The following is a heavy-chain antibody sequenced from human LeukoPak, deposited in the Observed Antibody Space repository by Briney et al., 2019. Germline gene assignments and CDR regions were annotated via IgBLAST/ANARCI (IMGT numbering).Heavy chain of an antibody. CDR3: ARGGGYSHGYEGGFDY. CDR2: IYYSGGT. CDR1: GGSISSYY. Sequence: PSETLSLTCSVSGGSISSYYWSGIRQHPGKGLEWRGYIYYSGGTNYNPSLKSRVTISVDTFKNQFSLKLSSVTAADTAVYYCARGGGYSHGYEGGFDYWGQGTLVTVSS. D-gene: IGHD5-18*01. J-gene: IGHJ4*02. V-gene: IGHV4-59*01.